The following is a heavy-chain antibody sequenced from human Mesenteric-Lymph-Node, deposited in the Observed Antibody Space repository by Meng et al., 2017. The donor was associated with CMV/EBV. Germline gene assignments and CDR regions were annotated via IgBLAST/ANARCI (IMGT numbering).Heavy chain of an antibody. CDR1: GGSISSDF. J-gene: IGHJ4*02. CDR2: VYNSGST. V-gene: IGHV4-59*01. CDR3: ARDVGGYYDS. Sequence: SETLSLTCSVSGGSISSDFWTWIRQPPGKGLEWIGYVYNSGSTNYNPSLKSRVTISVDTSKKQFSLKLTSVTAADTAVYYCARDVGGYYDSWGQGTLVTVSS.